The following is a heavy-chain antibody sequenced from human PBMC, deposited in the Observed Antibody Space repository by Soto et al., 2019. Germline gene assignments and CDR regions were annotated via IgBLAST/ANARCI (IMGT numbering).Heavy chain of an antibody. Sequence: ASVKVSCKASGYTFTSYGISWVRQAPGQGLEWMGWISAYNGNTNYAQKLQGRVTMTTDTSTSTAYMELRSLRSDDTAVYYCARVPGDFWSGYYLEYYGMDVWGQGTTVTVSS. J-gene: IGHJ6*02. D-gene: IGHD3-3*01. CDR1: GYTFTSYG. CDR3: ARVPGDFWSGYYLEYYGMDV. CDR2: ISAYNGNT. V-gene: IGHV1-18*01.